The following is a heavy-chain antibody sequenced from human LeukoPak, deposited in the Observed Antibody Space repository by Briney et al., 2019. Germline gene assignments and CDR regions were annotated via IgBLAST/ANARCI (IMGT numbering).Heavy chain of an antibody. D-gene: IGHD2-2*01. CDR1: GFTVSSNY. V-gene: IGHV3-53*01. J-gene: IGHJ4*02. Sequence: GGSLRPSCAASGFTVSSNYMTWVRQAPGRGLEWVSVIYGSGNTYYADSVKGRFTISRDISKNTVYLQMNSLRAEDTAIYYCAREDQLLSFDYWGQGTLVTVSS. CDR2: IYGSGNT. CDR3: AREDQLLSFDY.